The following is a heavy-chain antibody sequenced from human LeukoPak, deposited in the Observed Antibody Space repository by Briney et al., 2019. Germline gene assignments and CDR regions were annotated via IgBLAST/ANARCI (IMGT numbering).Heavy chain of an antibody. J-gene: IGHJ5*02. CDR2: ISGSAGGT. CDR3: VKEVSSWYGSWFDP. D-gene: IGHD6-13*01. Sequence: PGGSLRLSCAASGFTFSIYAMSWVRQAPGTGLEWVSVISGSAGGTHYADSVKGRFTISRDNSKNTLYLQMNSLRAEDTAVYYCVKEVSSWYGSWFDPWGQGTLVTVSS. CDR1: GFTFSIYA. V-gene: IGHV3-23*01.